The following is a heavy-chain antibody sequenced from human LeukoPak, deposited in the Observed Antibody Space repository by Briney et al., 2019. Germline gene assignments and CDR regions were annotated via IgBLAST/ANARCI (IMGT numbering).Heavy chain of an antibody. J-gene: IGHJ4*02. D-gene: IGHD3-10*01. CDR2: INTGNGNT. CDR3: DS. Sequence: ASVKVSCKASGYTFTTYIIHWVRQAPGQRLEWMGWINTGNGNTEYSQNFQGRVTITRDTSASTAYYCARDRFYGSGTYNHLDSWGQGAQVTVSS. V-gene: IGHV1-3*04. CDR1: GYTFTTYI.